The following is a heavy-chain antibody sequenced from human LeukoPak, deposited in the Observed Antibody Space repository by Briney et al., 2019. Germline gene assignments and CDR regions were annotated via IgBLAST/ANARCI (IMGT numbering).Heavy chain of an antibody. CDR2: ISGSGGRT. CDR3: AKDLPGDPDDQYYGMDV. CDR1: GFTFNSYW. Sequence: PGGSLRLSCAVSGFTFNSYWMTWVRQAPGKGLECVSAISGSGGRTYYAASVKGRFTISRDNSKDTLHLQLNSLRAEDTALYYCAKDLPGDPDDQYYGMDVWGQGTTVTVSS. J-gene: IGHJ6*02. V-gene: IGHV3-23*01. D-gene: IGHD4-17*01.